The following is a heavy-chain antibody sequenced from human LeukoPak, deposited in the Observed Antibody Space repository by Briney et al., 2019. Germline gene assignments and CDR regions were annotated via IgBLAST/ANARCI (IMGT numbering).Heavy chain of an antibody. V-gene: IGHV1-2*02. CDR2: INPNSGGT. CDR1: GYTFTGYY. Sequence: GASVKVSCKASGYTFTGYYMHWVRQAPGQGLEWMGWINPNSGGTNYAQKFQGRVTMTRDTSISTAYMELSRLRSDDPAVYYCARGGEYYDSSGYYKFLVDYWGQGTLVTVSS. D-gene: IGHD3-22*01. J-gene: IGHJ4*02. CDR3: ARGGEYYDSSGYYKFLVDY.